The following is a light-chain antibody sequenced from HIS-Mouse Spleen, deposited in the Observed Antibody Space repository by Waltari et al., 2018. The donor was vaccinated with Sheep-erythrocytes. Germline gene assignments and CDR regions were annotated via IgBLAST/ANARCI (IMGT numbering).Light chain of an antibody. V-gene: IGLV3-10*01. Sequence: SYELTQPPSVSVSPGQTARITCSGDALPKKYAYWYQHKSGQAPVLVIYEDSKRPSGIPGRFSGSSSGTMATLTISGAQVEDDADYYCYSTDSSGNHWVFGGGTKLTVL. CDR1: ALPKKY. CDR3: YSTDSSGNHWV. CDR2: EDS. J-gene: IGLJ3*02.